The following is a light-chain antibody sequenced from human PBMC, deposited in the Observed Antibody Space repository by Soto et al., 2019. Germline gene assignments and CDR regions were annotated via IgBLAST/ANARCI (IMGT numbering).Light chain of an antibody. CDR3: QQSFNAPT. V-gene: IGKV1-39*01. CDR1: QSIDNF. J-gene: IGKJ1*01. CDR2: AAS. Sequence: DIQMTQSPSSLSASVGDTVTITCRASQSIDNFLNWYQQKPGKAPKLLIFAASSLHGGVPSRFSGSGSGADFTLTISSLQPEDFATYSCQQSFNAPTFGQGTKVEIK.